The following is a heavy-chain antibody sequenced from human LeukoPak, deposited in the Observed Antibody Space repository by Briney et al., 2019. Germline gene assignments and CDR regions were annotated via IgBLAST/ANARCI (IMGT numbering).Heavy chain of an antibody. J-gene: IGHJ4*02. V-gene: IGHV4-59*01. CDR1: GGSISSYY. CDR3: ARGSNYDSSGYPFDY. CDR2: IYYSGST. Sequence: SETLSLTCTVSGGSISSYYWSWLRQPPGKGLEWIGYIYYSGSTNYNPSLKSRVTISVDTSKNQFSLKLSSVTAADTAVYYCARGSNYDSSGYPFDYWGQGTLVTVSS. D-gene: IGHD3-22*01.